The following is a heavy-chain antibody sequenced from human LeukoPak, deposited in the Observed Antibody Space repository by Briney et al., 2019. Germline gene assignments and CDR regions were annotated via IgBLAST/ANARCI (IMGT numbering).Heavy chain of an antibody. CDR2: IYGYNGNT. J-gene: IGHJ4*02. Sequence: ASVKVSCKTSGYTFTIYGLSWVRQAPGQGLEWMGWIYGYNGNTNYAPKFQDRVTMTTDTSTRTAYMELKNLRSDDTAVYYCALGDILTGYWAEYFVYWGQGTLVTVSS. CDR1: GYTFTIYG. V-gene: IGHV1-18*01. D-gene: IGHD3-9*01. CDR3: ALGDILTGYWAEYFVY.